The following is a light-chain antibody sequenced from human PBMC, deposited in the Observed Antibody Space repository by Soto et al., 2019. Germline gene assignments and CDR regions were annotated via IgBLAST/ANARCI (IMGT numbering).Light chain of an antibody. CDR3: QAWT. J-gene: IGKJ1*01. CDR1: QSVSSNY. Sequence: EIVLTQSPGTLSLSPGERATLSCRASQSVSSNYLAWYQQKPGQAPRLLIYGGSSRATGIPDRFSGSGSGTDFTLTISRLEPEDFALYYCQAWTFGQGTKVDI. V-gene: IGKV3-20*01. CDR2: GGS.